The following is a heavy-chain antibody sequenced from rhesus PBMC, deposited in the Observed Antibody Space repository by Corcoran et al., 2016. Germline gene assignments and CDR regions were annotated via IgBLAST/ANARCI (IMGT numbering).Heavy chain of an antibody. J-gene: IGHJ4*01. CDR2: ISCSSTSN. CDR3: ARDIAAGALDY. D-gene: IGHD6-25*01. Sequence: QVQLQESGPGVVKPSETLSLTCAVSGGSISDSYRWSWIRQPPGKGLEWIGYISCSSTSNHYTPSLKSRVTISKDTSKNQFSLKLSSVTAADTAVYYCARDIAAGALDYWGQGVLVTVSS. V-gene: IGHV4S10*01. CDR1: GGSISDSYR.